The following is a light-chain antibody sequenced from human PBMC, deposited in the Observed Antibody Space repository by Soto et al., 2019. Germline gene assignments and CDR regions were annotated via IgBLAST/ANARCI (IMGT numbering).Light chain of an antibody. Sequence: QSVLTQSPSASASLGASVTLTGTLSSGHSSYAIAWHQEQPEKGPRYLMKLNSDGSHSKGDGIPDRFSGSSSGAERYLTISSLQSEDEADYYCQTWGTCIVVFGGGTKVTVL. V-gene: IGLV4-69*01. CDR3: QTWGTCIVV. CDR1: SGHSSYA. J-gene: IGLJ2*01. CDR2: LNSDGSH.